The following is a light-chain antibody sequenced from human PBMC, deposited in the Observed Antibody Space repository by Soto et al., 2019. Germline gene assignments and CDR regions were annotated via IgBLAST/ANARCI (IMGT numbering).Light chain of an antibody. CDR2: DVS. CDR1: SSDVGGYNY. V-gene: IGLV2-14*01. J-gene: IGLJ1*01. CDR3: SSYTISPVV. Sequence: QSALTQPASVSGSPGQSITISCTGTSSDVGGYNYVSWYQQHPGKAPKLMIYDVSNRPSGVSNRFSGSKSGNTASLTISGLQAEDEADYYCSSYTISPVVFGTGTKLTVL.